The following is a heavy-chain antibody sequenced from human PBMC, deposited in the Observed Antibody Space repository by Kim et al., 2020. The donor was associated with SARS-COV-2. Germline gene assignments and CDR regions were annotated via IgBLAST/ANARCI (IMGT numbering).Heavy chain of an antibody. V-gene: IGHV4-39*01. D-gene: IGHD3-9*01. CDR3: ARGGLVITYFDY. J-gene: IGHJ4*02. CDR2: IYYSWST. Sequence: SETLSLTCTVSGGSISSSSYYWGWIRQPPGKGLEWIGSIYYSWSTYYNPSLKSRVTISVDTSKNQFSLKLSSVTAADTAVYYCARGGLVITYFDYWGQGTLVTVSS. CDR1: GGSISSSSYY.